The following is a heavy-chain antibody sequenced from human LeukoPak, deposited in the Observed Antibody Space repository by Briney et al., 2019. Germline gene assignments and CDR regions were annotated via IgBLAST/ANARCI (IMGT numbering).Heavy chain of an antibody. J-gene: IGHJ6*02. CDR2: ISGSGGST. D-gene: IGHD3-22*01. CDR3: AKGDYYDSSGSSYNYYYGMDV. V-gene: IGHV3-23*01. CDR1: GFTFSSYA. Sequence: GASLRLSCAASGFTFSSYAMSWVRQAPGKGLEWVSAISGSGGSTYYADSGKGRFTISRDNSKNTLYLQMNSLRAEDTAVYYCAKGDYYDSSGSSYNYYYGMDVWGQGTTVTVSS.